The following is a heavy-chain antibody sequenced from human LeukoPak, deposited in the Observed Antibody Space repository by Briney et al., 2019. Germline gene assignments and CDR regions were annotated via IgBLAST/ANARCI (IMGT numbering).Heavy chain of an antibody. Sequence: PGRPLRLPCAASGFTFDDYAIHWARRAPGRGLEGVSGISWNSGSISYAGSVKGRFTISRDNAKNSLYLQMNSLRAEDTALYYCAKDNSNDRYFDYWGQGTLVTVSS. CDR3: AKDNSNDRYFDY. CDR1: GFTFDDYA. CDR2: ISWNSGSI. D-gene: IGHD4-11*01. V-gene: IGHV3-9*01. J-gene: IGHJ4*02.